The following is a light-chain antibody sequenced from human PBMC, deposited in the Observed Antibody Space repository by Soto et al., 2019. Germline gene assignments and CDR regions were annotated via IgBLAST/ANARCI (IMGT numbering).Light chain of an antibody. Sequence: QSVLTQPPSVSGAPGQRVTISCTGSSSNIGAGYDVHWYQQLPGTAPKLLIYGNSNRPSGVPDRFSGSKSGTSASLAITGLQAEDEADYYCQSYDSSLSAEVSGTGTKVTVL. CDR1: SSNIGAGYD. CDR3: QSYDSSLSAEV. J-gene: IGLJ1*01. V-gene: IGLV1-40*01. CDR2: GNS.